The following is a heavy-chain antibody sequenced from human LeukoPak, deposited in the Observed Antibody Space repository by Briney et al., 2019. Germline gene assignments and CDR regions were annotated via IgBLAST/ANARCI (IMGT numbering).Heavy chain of an antibody. Sequence: HPGGSLRLSCAASGFTFSSYAMHWVRQAPGKGLEWVAVISYDGSNKYYADSVKGRFTISRDNSKNTLYLQMNSLRAEDTAVYYCARALDRYCTNGVCYRLDYWGQGTLVTVSS. J-gene: IGHJ4*02. V-gene: IGHV3-30-3*01. CDR1: GFTFSSYA. CDR2: ISYDGSNK. D-gene: IGHD2-8*01. CDR3: ARALDRYCTNGVCYRLDY.